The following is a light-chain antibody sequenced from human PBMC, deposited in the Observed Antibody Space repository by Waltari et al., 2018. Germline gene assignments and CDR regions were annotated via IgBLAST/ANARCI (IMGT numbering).Light chain of an antibody. V-gene: IGLV2-11*01. J-gene: IGLJ2*01. CDR3: CSFAGFSVI. CDR1: SSDVGASSS. Sequence: QSALTQPRSVSGSPGQSVPISCTGTSSDVGASSSVSWYQQHPGNAPKLIIYHVNKRPSGVPDRFSGSKSGNTASLTISGLQAEDEADYYCCSFAGFSVIFGGGTKVTLL. CDR2: HVN.